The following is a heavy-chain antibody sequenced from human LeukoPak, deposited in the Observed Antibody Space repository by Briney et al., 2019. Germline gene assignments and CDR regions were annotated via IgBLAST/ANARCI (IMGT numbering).Heavy chain of an antibody. J-gene: IGHJ5*02. V-gene: IGHV3-30*03. CDR2: ISYDGSNK. D-gene: IGHD1-26*01. CDR1: GFTFSSYG. CDR3: ASEWGPYNWFDP. Sequence: PGGSLRLSCAASGFTFSSYGMHWVRQAPGKGLEWVAVISYDGSNKYYADSVKGRFTISRDNSKNTLYLQMNSLRAEDTAVYYCASEWGPYNWFDPWGQGTLVTVSS.